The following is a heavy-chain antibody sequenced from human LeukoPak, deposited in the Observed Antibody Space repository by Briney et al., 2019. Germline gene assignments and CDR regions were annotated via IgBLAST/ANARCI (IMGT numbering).Heavy chain of an antibody. CDR3: ARGRLNYYYYYYMDV. CDR2: INHSGST. Sequence: SETLSLTCAVYGGSFRGYYWSWIRQPPGKGLEWIGEINHSGSTNYNPSLKSRVTISVDTSKNQFSLKLSSVTAADTAVYYCARGRLNYYYYYYMDVWGKGTTVTVSS. J-gene: IGHJ6*03. CDR1: GGSFRGYY. V-gene: IGHV4-34*01.